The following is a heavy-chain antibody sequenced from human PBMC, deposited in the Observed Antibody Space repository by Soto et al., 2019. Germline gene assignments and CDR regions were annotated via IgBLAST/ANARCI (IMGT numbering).Heavy chain of an antibody. CDR1: GYTFTNYG. D-gene: IGHD6-6*01. V-gene: IGHV1-18*01. CDR3: ARECIAARPYYYYYYGMDV. J-gene: IGHJ6*02. CDR2: ISAYNGDT. Sequence: ASVKVSCKASGYTFTNYGITWVRQAPGQGLEWMGWISAYNGDTHYTQRLQGRVTMTTDTSTSTAYMELRGLRSDDTAVYYCARECIAARPYYYYYYGMDVWGQGTTVTVSS.